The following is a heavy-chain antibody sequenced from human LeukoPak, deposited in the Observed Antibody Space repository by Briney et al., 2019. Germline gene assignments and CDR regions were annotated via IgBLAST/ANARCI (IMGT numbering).Heavy chain of an antibody. V-gene: IGHV3-23*01. CDR3: AKRVEYSSSSGGYFDY. J-gene: IGHJ4*02. D-gene: IGHD6-6*01. CDR2: INDSGDGT. Sequence: GGSLRLSCAASGFTVSSNYMSWVRQAPGKGLEWVSAINDSGDGTYYADSVKGRFIISRDNSKNTLYLQMKSLRAEDTALYYCAKRVEYSSSSGGYFDYWGQGTLVTVSS. CDR1: GFTVSSNY.